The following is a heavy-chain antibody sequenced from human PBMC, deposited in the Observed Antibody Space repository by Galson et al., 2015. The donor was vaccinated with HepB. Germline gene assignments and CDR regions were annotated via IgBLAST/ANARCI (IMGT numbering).Heavy chain of an antibody. Sequence: SLRLSCAASGFTFSNAWMSWVRQAPGKGLEWVGRIKSKTDGGTTDYAAPVKGRFTISRDDSKNTLYLQMNSLKTEDTAVYYCTVQLRFLEWLFRPRWAPYFDYWGQGTLVTVSS. J-gene: IGHJ4*02. CDR1: GFTFSNAW. CDR2: IKSKTDGGTT. V-gene: IGHV3-15*01. D-gene: IGHD3-3*01. CDR3: TVQLRFLEWLFRPRWAPYFDY.